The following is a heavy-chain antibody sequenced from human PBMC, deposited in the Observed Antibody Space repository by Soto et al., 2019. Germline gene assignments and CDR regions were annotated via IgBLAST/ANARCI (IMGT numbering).Heavy chain of an antibody. CDR1: GGTFSSYT. V-gene: IGHV1-46*01. D-gene: IGHD3-9*01. CDR3: ARDIVTVADGIFKGASV. J-gene: IGHJ6*02. Sequence: ASVKGSCKASGGTFSSYTISWVRQAPGEGLEWMGTIKPNGGATRYAPEFQGRLAMTRDTSTSTVYMELSSLRSEDTAVYYCARDIVTVADGIFKGASVWGQGTTVTVSS. CDR2: IKPNGGAT.